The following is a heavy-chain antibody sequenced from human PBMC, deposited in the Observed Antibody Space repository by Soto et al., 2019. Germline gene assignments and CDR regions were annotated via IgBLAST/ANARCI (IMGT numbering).Heavy chain of an antibody. CDR2: MNPNSCNT. J-gene: IGHJ4*02. CDR1: GYTLTSYD. Sequence: QVQLVQSGAEVKKPGASVKVSCKASGYTLTSYDINWVRQATGQGLEWMGWMNPNSCNTGYAQKLQGRVTMTRNTSISTAYMELSSLGSDDTAVYDCARTLYGDNVDYWGQGTLVTVSS. CDR3: ARTLYGDNVDY. V-gene: IGHV1-8*01. D-gene: IGHD4-17*01.